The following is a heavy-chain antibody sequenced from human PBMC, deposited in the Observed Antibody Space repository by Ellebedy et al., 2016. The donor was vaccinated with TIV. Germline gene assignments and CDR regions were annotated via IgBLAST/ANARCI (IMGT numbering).Heavy chain of an antibody. CDR3: ARGYKGMDV. V-gene: IGHV4-4*02. Sequence: SETLSLTCAVSGGSISSSTWWSCVRQSPGKGLEWIGEIYHSGNTNYNPSLKSRVTISVDTSKNQFSLKLSSVTAADTAVYYCARGYKGMDVWGQGTTVTVSS. D-gene: IGHD1-14*01. CDR2: IYHSGNT. CDR1: GGSISSSTW. J-gene: IGHJ6*02.